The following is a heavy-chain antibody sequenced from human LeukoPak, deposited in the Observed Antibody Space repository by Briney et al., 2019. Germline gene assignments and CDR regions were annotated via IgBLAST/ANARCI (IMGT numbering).Heavy chain of an antibody. Sequence: SETLSLTCAVYGGSFSGYYWSWIRQPPGKGLEGIGEINHSGSTNYNPSLKSRVTISVDTSKNKFSLKLSSVTAADTAVYYCARNDIAAAGYNWFDPWGQGTLVTVSS. CDR1: GGSFSGYY. D-gene: IGHD6-13*01. J-gene: IGHJ5*02. CDR2: INHSGST. CDR3: ARNDIAAAGYNWFDP. V-gene: IGHV4-34*01.